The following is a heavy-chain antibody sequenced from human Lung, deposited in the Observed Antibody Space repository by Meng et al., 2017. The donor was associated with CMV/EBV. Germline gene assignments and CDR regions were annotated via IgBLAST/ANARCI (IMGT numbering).Heavy chain of an antibody. CDR3: AKDQGGSSPDAFDI. J-gene: IGHJ3*02. V-gene: IGHV3-30*02. Sequence: GGSXRLXCAASGFTFSSYGMHWVRQAPGKGLEWVAFIRYDGSNKYYADSVKGRFTISRDNSKNTLYLQMNSLRAEDTAVYYCAKDQGGSSPDAFDIWGQGTXVTVSS. CDR1: GFTFSSYG. D-gene: IGHD2-2*01. CDR2: IRYDGSNK.